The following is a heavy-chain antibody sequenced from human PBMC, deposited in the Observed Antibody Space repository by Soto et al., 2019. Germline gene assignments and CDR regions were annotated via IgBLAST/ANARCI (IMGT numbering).Heavy chain of an antibody. CDR1: GFTFSSYW. D-gene: IGHD3-9*01. J-gene: IGHJ4*02. CDR2: IKQDGSEK. V-gene: IGHV3-7*01. CDR3: ARAHYDILPVYYPFDX. Sequence: PGGSLRLSCAASGFTFSSYWMSWVRQAPGKGLEWVSNIKQDGSEKYYVDSVKGRFTISRDNAKNSLYLQMNSLRAEDTAVYYCARAHYDILPVYYPFDXWGQGTLVTVSX.